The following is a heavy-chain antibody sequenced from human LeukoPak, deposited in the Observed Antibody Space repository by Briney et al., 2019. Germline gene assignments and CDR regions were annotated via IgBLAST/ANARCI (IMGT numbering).Heavy chain of an antibody. CDR3: AREGVGASDSYYYYYMDV. Sequence: SETLSLTCTVSGGSISSYYWSWIRQPPGKGLEWIGYIYYSGSTNYNPSLKSRVTISVDTSKNQFSLKLSSVTVADTAVYYCAREGVGASDSYYYYYMDVWGKGTTVTVSS. V-gene: IGHV4-59*01. CDR1: GGSISSYY. J-gene: IGHJ6*03. CDR2: IYYSGST. D-gene: IGHD1-26*01.